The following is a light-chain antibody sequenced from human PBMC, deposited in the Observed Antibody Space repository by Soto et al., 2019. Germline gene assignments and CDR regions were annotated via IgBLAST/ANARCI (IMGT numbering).Light chain of an antibody. Sequence: EIVLPQSPPPLSASPGERAALXLVASQSVSSNLAWYQQKPGQAPRLLIYDASNRATGIPARFSGSGSGTDFTLTISSLEPEDFAVYYCQQCNSWPQWTFGLGTKVDI. V-gene: IGKV3-11*01. CDR3: QQCNSWPQWT. J-gene: IGKJ1*01. CDR1: QSVSSN. CDR2: DAS.